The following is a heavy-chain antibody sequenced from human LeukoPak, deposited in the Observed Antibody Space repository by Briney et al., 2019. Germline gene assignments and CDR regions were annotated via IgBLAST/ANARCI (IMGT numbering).Heavy chain of an antibody. CDR3: ARDRSSGWFDY. Sequence: SETLSLTCTVSGGSISGSSYYYTWIRQHPGKGLEYIGYIYYSGSTYYNPSLKSRVAMSVDTSKSQLSLKLSSVTAADTAVYYCARDRSSGWFDYWGQGTLVTVSS. CDR1: GGSISGSSYY. J-gene: IGHJ4*02. V-gene: IGHV4-31*03. CDR2: IYYSGST. D-gene: IGHD6-25*01.